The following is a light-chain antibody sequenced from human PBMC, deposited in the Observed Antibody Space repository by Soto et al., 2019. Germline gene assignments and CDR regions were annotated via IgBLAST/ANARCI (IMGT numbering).Light chain of an antibody. Sequence: EIVLTQSPATLSLSPGERATLSCRASQSVSSYLAWYHQKPGQAPRLLIYDASNRATGIPARFSGSGSGTDFTLTIISLEPEDFAIYYCQQRSNWPPVTFGGGTKVEIK. CDR2: DAS. CDR3: QQRSNWPPVT. V-gene: IGKV3-11*01. J-gene: IGKJ4*01. CDR1: QSVSSY.